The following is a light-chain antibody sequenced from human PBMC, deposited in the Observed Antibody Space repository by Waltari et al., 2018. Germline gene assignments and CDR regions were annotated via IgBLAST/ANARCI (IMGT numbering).Light chain of an antibody. CDR1: QSVSRN. Sequence: EIVMTQSPATLSVSPGERATLSCRASQSVSRNLAWYQQRPGQAPRLLIYGASTRATGIPARFSGSGYGTEFTLTISSLQSEDFAVYYCQQYNNWPPTWTFGQGTKVEIK. J-gene: IGKJ1*01. CDR2: GAS. CDR3: QQYNNWPPTWT. V-gene: IGKV3-15*01.